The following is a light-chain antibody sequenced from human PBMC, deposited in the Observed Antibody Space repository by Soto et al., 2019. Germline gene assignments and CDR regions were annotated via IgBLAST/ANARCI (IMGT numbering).Light chain of an antibody. CDR3: CSYASSNTFV. J-gene: IGLJ1*01. CDR1: SSDVGNYDL. Sequence: QSVLTQPASVSGSPGQSITISCTGTSSDVGNYDLVSWYQQHPGKVPKLIVNESSKRPSGVSNRFSGSNSGNTASLTISGLQVEDEADYYCCSYASSNTFVFGTGTKLTVL. CDR2: ESS. V-gene: IGLV2-23*03.